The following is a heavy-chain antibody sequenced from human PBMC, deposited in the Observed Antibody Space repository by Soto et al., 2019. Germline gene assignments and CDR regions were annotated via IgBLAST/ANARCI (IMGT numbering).Heavy chain of an antibody. Sequence: SETLSLTCTVSGGSVSSGNYYWSWIRQPPGKGLEWIGYIYYSGTTNYNPSLKSRVTIPVDTSKNQFSLELSSVTAADTAVYYCARDPFLCSGGSCYSNWFDPWGQGTLVTISS. CDR1: GGSVSSGNYY. CDR2: IYYSGTT. D-gene: IGHD2-15*01. CDR3: ARDPFLCSGGSCYSNWFDP. J-gene: IGHJ5*02. V-gene: IGHV4-61*01.